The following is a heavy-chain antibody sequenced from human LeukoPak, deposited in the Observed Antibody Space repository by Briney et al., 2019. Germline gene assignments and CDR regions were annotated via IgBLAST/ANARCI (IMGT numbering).Heavy chain of an antibody. CDR2: IYTSGST. Sequence: SETLSLTCTVSGGSISSYYWSWIRQPAGKGLEWIGRIYTSGSTNYNPSLKSRVTMSVDTSKNQFSLKLSSVTDADTAVYYCARGGGYDYVWGSYRATYYFDYWGQGTLVTVSS. CDR1: GGSISSYY. J-gene: IGHJ4*02. CDR3: ARGGGYDYVWGSYRATYYFDY. V-gene: IGHV4-4*07. D-gene: IGHD3-16*02.